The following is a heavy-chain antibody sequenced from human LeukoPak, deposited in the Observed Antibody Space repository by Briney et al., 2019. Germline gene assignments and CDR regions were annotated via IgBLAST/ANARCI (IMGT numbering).Heavy chain of an antibody. Sequence: GGSLRLSCVVSGLTFSDAWVSWVRQAPGKGLEWVGRIKSKTDGGTTDYAAPVKGRFTISRDDSKNTLYLQMNSLKAEDTAVYYCTTDITVTTFDYWGQGTLVTVSS. J-gene: IGHJ4*02. CDR2: IKSKTDGGTT. V-gene: IGHV3-15*01. CDR3: TTDITVTTFDY. CDR1: GLTFSDAW. D-gene: IGHD4-17*01.